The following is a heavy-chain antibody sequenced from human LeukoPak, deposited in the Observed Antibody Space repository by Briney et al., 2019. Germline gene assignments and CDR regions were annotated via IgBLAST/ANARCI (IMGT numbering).Heavy chain of an antibody. Sequence: PSETLSLTCTVSGGSISSSSYYWGWIRQPPGKGLEWIGSIYYSGSTYYNPSLKSRVTISVDTSKNQFSLKLSSVTAADTAVYYCANSESYEYFDYWGQGTLVTVSS. CDR1: GGSISSSSYY. V-gene: IGHV4-39*01. J-gene: IGHJ4*02. D-gene: IGHD1-26*01. CDR3: ANSESYEYFDY. CDR2: IYYSGST.